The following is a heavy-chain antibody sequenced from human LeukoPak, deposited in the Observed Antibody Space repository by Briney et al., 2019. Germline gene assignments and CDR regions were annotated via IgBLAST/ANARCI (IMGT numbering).Heavy chain of an antibody. CDR3: AKDRWVGATISHYFDY. Sequence: GGSLRLSCAASGFPFSSYAMNWVRQAPGKGLEWVSAISTSGGTTYYADSVKGRFTISRDDSKNTLYLQMNSLRVEDTAVYYCAKDRWVGATISHYFDYWGQGTLVTVSS. CDR2: ISTSGGTT. CDR1: GFPFSSYA. J-gene: IGHJ4*02. D-gene: IGHD1-26*01. V-gene: IGHV3-23*01.